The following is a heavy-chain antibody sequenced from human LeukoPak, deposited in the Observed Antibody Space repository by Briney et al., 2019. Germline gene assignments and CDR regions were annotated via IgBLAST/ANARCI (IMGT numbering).Heavy chain of an antibody. CDR3: ARASDWLDP. CDR1: GYTFTNYA. CDR2: INAGNGNT. J-gene: IGHJ5*02. V-gene: IGHV1-3*01. Sequence: APVKVSCKASGYTFTNYAMHWVRQAPGQGLEWMGGINAGNGNTKYSQKFQGRVTITRDTSASTAYMELSSLRSEDTAVYYCARASDWLDPWGQGTLVTVSS.